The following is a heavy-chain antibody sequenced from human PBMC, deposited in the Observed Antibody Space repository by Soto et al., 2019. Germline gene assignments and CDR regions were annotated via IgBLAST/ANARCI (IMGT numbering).Heavy chain of an antibody. CDR2: ISAYNGNT. CDR1: GYTFTSYG. V-gene: IGHV1-18*01. J-gene: IGHJ6*02. Sequence: ASVKVSCKASGYTFTSYGISWVRQAPGQGLEWMGWISAYNGNTNYAQKLQGRVTMTTDTSTSTAYMELRSLRSDDTAVYYCAREFDGSGSYEYYYYGMDVWGQGTTVTVSS. CDR3: AREFDGSGSYEYYYYGMDV. D-gene: IGHD3-10*01.